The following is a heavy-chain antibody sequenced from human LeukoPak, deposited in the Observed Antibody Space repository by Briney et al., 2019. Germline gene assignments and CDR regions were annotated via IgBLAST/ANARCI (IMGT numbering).Heavy chain of an antibody. D-gene: IGHD2-15*01. V-gene: IGHV3-73*01. Sequence: GGSLKLSCAASGIAFAGSAVHWVRQASGKGLEWVGCVRSHEKNYATLYGASVKGRFIISRDDSRNTASLQMSSLRIEDTAVYFCVRHIEYLAPEHWGQGTLVTVSS. CDR1: GIAFAGSA. CDR3: VRHIEYLAPEH. CDR2: VRSHEKNYAT. J-gene: IGHJ1*01.